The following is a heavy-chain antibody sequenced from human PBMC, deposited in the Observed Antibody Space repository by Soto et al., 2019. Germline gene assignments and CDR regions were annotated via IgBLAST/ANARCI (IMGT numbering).Heavy chain of an antibody. D-gene: IGHD6-13*01. CDR3: ARDNSSSWYGQTNWCAP. CDR2: IWYDGSNK. Sequence: QVQLVESGGGVVQPGRSLRLSCAASGFTFSSYGMHWVRQAPGKGLEWVAVIWYDGSNKYYADSVKGRFTISRDNSKNMMYLQMNSLRAEDKAVYYCARDNSSSWYGQTNWCAPWGQGTLVTGSA. J-gene: IGHJ5*02. V-gene: IGHV3-33*01. CDR1: GFTFSSYG.